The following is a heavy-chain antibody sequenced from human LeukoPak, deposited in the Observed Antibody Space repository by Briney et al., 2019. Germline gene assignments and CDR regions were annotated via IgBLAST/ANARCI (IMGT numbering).Heavy chain of an antibody. D-gene: IGHD1-1*01. J-gene: IGHJ3*02. CDR3: AGTITTLNAFDI. V-gene: IGHV1-2*02. CDR2: INPNSGGT. CDR1: GYTFTGYY. Sequence: ASAKVSCKASGYTFTGYYMHWVRQAPGQGLEWMGWINPNSGGTNYAQKFQGRVTMTRDMSTSTVYMELSSLRSEDTAVYYCAGTITTLNAFDIWGQGTMVTVSS.